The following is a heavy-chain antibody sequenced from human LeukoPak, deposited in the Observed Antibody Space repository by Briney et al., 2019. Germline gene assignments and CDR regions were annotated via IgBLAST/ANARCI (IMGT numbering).Heavy chain of an antibody. CDR1: GFSFSIYD. J-gene: IGHJ4*02. V-gene: IGHV3-13*01. CDR2: IGTAGDT. D-gene: IGHD6-6*01. Sequence: GGSLRLSCAASGFSFSIYDMHWVRQATGKGLEWVSGIGTAGDTYYSDSVKGRLTISRENALNSLYLQMNSLRAGDTAVYYCARVTIAARPGFDYWGQGTLVTVSS. CDR3: ARVTIAARPGFDY.